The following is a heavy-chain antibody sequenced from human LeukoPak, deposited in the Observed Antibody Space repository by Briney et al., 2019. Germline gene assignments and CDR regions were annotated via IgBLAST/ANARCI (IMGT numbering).Heavy chain of an antibody. Sequence: GGSLRLSCAASGFTFITYWRHWVRQAPGKGLVWVSRINPDGSTTSYADSVKGRFTVSRDNAKNTLYLQMNSLRAEDTAVYYCAKDLALYSSSWYFEDYYGMDVWGQGTTVTVSS. D-gene: IGHD6-13*01. J-gene: IGHJ6*02. V-gene: IGHV3-74*01. CDR1: GFTFITYW. CDR2: INPDGSTT. CDR3: AKDLALYSSSWYFEDYYGMDV.